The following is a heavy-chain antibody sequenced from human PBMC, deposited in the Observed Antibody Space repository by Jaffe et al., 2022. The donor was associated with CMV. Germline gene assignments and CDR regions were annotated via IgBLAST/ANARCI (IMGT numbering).Heavy chain of an antibody. CDR1: GFSLSTTGVG. CDR2: IYWHDDK. V-gene: IGHV2-5*01. D-gene: IGHD6-13*01. Sequence: QITLKESGPTLVKPTQTLTLTCTFSGFSLSTTGVGVGWIRQPPGKALEWLALIYWHDDKRYSPSLQSRLTITKDTSKKQVVLTMTNMDPVDTATYFCAHTLRDISSASAGAGGRDMNWGFDPWGQGTLVTVSS. CDR3: AHTLRDISSASAGAGGRDMNWGFDP. J-gene: IGHJ5*02.